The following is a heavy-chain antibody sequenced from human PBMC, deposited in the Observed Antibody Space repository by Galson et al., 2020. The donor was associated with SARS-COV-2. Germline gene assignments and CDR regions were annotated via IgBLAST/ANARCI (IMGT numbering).Heavy chain of an antibody. CDR1: GGSITSGDIC. D-gene: IGHD3-3*01. Sequence: ETSETQSLTRTVSGGSITSGDICWSWIRQPPGKGLEWIGYIYCHGRTYYNPSLRSRVTSSVDTSKNQFSLTLSSVTAADMAVYYCARVVDPSGRASGQDYWGQGTLVTVSS. CDR3: ARVVDPSGRASGQDY. V-gene: IGHV4-30-4*01. CDR2: IYCHGRT. J-gene: IGHJ4*02.